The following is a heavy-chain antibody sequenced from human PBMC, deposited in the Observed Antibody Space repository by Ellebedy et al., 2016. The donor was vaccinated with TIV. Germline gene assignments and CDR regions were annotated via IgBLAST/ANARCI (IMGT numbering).Heavy chain of an antibody. CDR3: ARDPRRLRPTEDYYYGLDV. J-gene: IGHJ6*02. CDR1: GFTFSSYA. CDR2: ISDDGSNQ. V-gene: IGHV3-30-3*01. D-gene: IGHD5-18*01. Sequence: GESLKISCAASGFTFSSYAMHWVRQAPGKGLEWVAVISDDGSNQYYADSVKGRFTLSRDNSKNTLYLQMNSLRPEDTAVYYCARDPRRLRPTEDYYYGLDVWGQGTTVNVSS.